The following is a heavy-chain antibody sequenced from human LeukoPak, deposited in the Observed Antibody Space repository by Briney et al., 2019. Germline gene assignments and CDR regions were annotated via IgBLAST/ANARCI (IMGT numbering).Heavy chain of an antibody. D-gene: IGHD3-3*01. CDR3: ASQNFYSFYMDV. V-gene: IGHV4-30-2*03. Sequence: PSETLSLTCAVSGGSISSGGYSWSWIRQPPGKGLEWIGSIYHSGSTYSNPSLKSRVTMSVDTSKNQFSLRLNSVTAADTAVYYCASQNFYSFYMDVWGKGTTVTVSS. CDR2: IYHSGST. J-gene: IGHJ6*03. CDR1: GGSISSGGYS.